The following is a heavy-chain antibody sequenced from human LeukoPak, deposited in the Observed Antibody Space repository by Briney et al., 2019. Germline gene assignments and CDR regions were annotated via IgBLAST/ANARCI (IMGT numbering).Heavy chain of an antibody. CDR1: GYSFTSYW. CDR2: IYPGDSDT. J-gene: IGHJ4*02. Sequence: GESLKISCKGSGYSFTSYWIGWVRQMPGKGLEWMGIIYPGDSDTRYSPSFQGQVIISADKSISTAYLRWSSLKASDTAMYYCARSATVTTIDYWGQGTLVTVSS. D-gene: IGHD4-17*01. CDR3: ARSATVTTIDY. V-gene: IGHV5-51*01.